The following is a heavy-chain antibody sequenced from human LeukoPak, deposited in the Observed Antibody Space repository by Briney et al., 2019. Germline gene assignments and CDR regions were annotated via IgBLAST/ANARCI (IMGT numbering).Heavy chain of an antibody. Sequence: PGGSLRLSCVASGFTFSSYSMNWVRQAPGKGLEWVSSISSSSSYIYYADSVKGRFTISRDNAKNSLYLQMNSLRAEDTAVYYCARDAYCSSTSCDDYWGQGTLVTVSS. J-gene: IGHJ4*02. CDR3: ARDAYCSSTSCDDY. D-gene: IGHD2-2*01. CDR2: ISSSSSYI. V-gene: IGHV3-21*01. CDR1: GFTFSSYS.